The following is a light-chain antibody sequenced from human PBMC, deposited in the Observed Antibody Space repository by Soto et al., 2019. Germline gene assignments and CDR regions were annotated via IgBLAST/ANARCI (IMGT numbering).Light chain of an antibody. CDR2: EGI. Sequence: QSALTQPASVSGSPGQSITISYTGTSSDVGSYNLVSWYQQHPGKAPKLMIYEGIKRPSGVSNRFSGSKSGNMASLTISGLQAEDEADYYCCSYAGSSTDVVFGGGTKVTVL. J-gene: IGLJ2*01. CDR1: SSDVGSYNL. CDR3: CSYAGSSTDVV. V-gene: IGLV2-23*01.